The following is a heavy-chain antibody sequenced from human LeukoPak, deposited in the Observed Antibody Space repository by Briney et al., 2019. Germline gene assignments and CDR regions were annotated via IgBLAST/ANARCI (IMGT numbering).Heavy chain of an antibody. Sequence: GASVKVSCKASGGTFSSYAISWVRQAPGQGLEWMGRIIPILGIANYAQKFQGRVTITADKSTSTAYMELSSLRSEDTAVCYCARDPEYYYDSSGPYFDYWGQGTLVTVSS. J-gene: IGHJ4*02. D-gene: IGHD3-22*01. CDR3: ARDPEYYYDSSGPYFDY. CDR1: GGTFSSYA. CDR2: IIPILGIA. V-gene: IGHV1-69*04.